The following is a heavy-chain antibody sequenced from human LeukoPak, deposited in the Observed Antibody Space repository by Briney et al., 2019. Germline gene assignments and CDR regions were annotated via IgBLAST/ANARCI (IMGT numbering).Heavy chain of an antibody. CDR3: ARQEGLYEFDY. J-gene: IGHJ4*02. V-gene: IGHV4-39*01. Sequence: SETLSLTCTVSGGSISSNSHYWGWIRQPPGKGLEWIGSIHYRGTTYYNPSLKSRVTIPVDTSTNHFSLRLSSVTAADTAVYHCARQEGLYEFDYWGQGTLVTVSS. D-gene: IGHD2-8*01. CDR1: GGSISSNSHY. CDR2: IHYRGTT.